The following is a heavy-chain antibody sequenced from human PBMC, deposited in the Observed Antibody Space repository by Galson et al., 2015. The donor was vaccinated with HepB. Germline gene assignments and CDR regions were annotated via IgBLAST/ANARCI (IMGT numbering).Heavy chain of an antibody. CDR2: ISSSSSSI. V-gene: IGHV3-48*02. CDR1: GFAFSSFG. D-gene: IGHD3-10*01. CDR3: GRGPYLRSGTMGVREPFDP. Sequence: SLRLSCAASGFAFSSFGMNWVRQAPGKGLEWLSYISSSSSSIYYADSVKGRFTISRDNAKNSLYLRMNSLRDEDTAVYYCGRGPYLRSGTMGVREPFDPWGQGTLVTVSS. J-gene: IGHJ5*02.